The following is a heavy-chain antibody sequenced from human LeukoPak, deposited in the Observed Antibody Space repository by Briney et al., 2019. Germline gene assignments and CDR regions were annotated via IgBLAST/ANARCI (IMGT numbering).Heavy chain of an antibody. CDR1: GFTFSSYA. CDR3: ARVSRSESGIY. D-gene: IGHD3-3*01. V-gene: IGHV3-7*05. CDR2: INQDGSEK. J-gene: IGHJ4*02. Sequence: PGGSLRLSCAASGFTFSSYAMSWVRQAPGKGLEWVANINQDGSEKNYVDSVKGRFTISRDNAKNSLYLQMNSLRAEDTAVYYCARVSRSESGIYWGQGTLVTVSS.